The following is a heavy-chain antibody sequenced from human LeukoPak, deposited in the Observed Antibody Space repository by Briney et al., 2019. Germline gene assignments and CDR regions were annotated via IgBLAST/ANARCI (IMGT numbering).Heavy chain of an antibody. CDR3: AKGHGDYPGNYFNY. D-gene: IGHD4-17*01. CDR2: ISGSGDNT. V-gene: IGHV3-23*01. CDR1: GFTFSIYA. Sequence: GGSLRLSCAASGFTFSIYAMNWVRQAPGKGLEWVSSISGSGDNTHYAGSVKGRFTISRDNSKNTLYPQIHSLRAEDTAIYFCAKGHGDYPGNYFNYWGQGTLVSVSS. J-gene: IGHJ4*02.